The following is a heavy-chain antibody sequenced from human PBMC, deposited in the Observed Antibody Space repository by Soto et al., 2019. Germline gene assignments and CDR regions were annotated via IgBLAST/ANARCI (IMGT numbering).Heavy chain of an antibody. Sequence: SENLSLTCTVSVGSISSGVYYWSWIRQHPGKGLEWIGYIYYSGSTYCNPSLKSRVTISVDTSKNQFSLKLRSVTAADTAVYYCAREAGYCSGGSCFSFDYWGQGTMVTVSS. CDR3: AREAGYCSGGSCFSFDY. J-gene: IGHJ4*02. V-gene: IGHV4-31*03. CDR2: IYYSGST. CDR1: VGSISSGVYY. D-gene: IGHD2-15*01.